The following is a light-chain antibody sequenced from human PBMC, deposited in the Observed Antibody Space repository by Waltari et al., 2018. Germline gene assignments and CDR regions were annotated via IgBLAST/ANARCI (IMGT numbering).Light chain of an antibody. J-gene: IGLJ6*01. V-gene: IGLV2-14*03. CDR2: DVS. Sequence: QSALTQPASVSGSPGQSIPISCTETSSAVGGYTYVSWYQQHPGKAPKLMIYDVSNRPSGVSIRFSGSKSANTASLTISGLQAEDEADYYCSSHTSSSTRVFGSGTKVTVL. CDR3: SSHTSSSTRV. CDR1: SSAVGGYTY.